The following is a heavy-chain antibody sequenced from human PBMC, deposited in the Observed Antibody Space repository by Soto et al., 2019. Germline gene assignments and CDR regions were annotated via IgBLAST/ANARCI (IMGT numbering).Heavy chain of an antibody. J-gene: IGHJ6*01. CDR3: ARQEHYYGMDV. D-gene: IGHD1-26*01. V-gene: IGHV5-10-1*01. Sequence: PGESLNISCKGSGYSFTTYWISWDRQIPGKGLGWRGRLYPIDSYTNYSPPFQGHVTIPSDKSSSTASLHWIRVKPPDTAMHHCARQEHYYGMDVWVQGTTVTVS. CDR2: LYPIDSYT. CDR1: GYSFTTYW.